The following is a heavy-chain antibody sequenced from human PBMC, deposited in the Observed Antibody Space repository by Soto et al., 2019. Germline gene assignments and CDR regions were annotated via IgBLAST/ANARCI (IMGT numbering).Heavy chain of an antibody. D-gene: IGHD1-1*01. CDR1: GFIFDDFA. CDR2: ISWNSGST. V-gene: IGHV3-9*01. CDR3: AGDTDSDTWNDPFDY. Sequence: DVQLVASGGGLVQPGRSLRLSCAASGFIFDDFAMHWVRQAPGKGLEWVSGISWNSGSTDYAASVTGRFIIARDNARTSLYLQMKSLTPEDTALYSCAGDTDSDTWNDPFDYWGQGALVIVS. J-gene: IGHJ4*02.